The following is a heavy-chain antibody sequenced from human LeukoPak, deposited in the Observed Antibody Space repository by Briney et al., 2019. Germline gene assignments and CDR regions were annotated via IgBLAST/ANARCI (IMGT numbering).Heavy chain of an antibody. D-gene: IGHD3-10*01. J-gene: IGHJ4*02. V-gene: IGHV3-23*01. CDR3: ARGSLVHYYGSGSYRNRAGFDY. CDR2: ISGSGDST. CDR1: GFSFRRDP. Sequence: GALRLSCEGSGFSFRRDPMSWVSQATEKGLEWVSVISGSGDSTYYADSVKGRFTISRDNSKNTLYLQMNSLRAEDSAVYYCARGSLVHYYGSGSYRNRAGFDYWGQGTLVTVSS.